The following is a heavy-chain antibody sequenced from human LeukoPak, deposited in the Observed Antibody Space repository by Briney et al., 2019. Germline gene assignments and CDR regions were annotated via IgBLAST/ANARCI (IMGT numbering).Heavy chain of an antibody. CDR1: GGSISNYY. D-gene: IGHD2-2*01. V-gene: IGHV4-59*01. CDR3: ARYCASTSCAGFDN. J-gene: IGHJ4*02. CDR2: IYYSGDT. Sequence: PSETLSLTCTVSGGSISNYYWSWIRQPPGKGLEWIGYIYYSGDTNYNPSLKSRVTISVDTSKSQFSLKLSSVTAADTAVYYCARYCASTSCAGFDNWGQGTLVTVSS.